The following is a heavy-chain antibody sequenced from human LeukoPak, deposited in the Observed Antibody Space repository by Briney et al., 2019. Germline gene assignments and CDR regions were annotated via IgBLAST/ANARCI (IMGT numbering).Heavy chain of an antibody. D-gene: IGHD3-3*02. V-gene: IGHV1-8*01. J-gene: IGHJ3*02. CDR3: ARYTQHYGFDI. Sequence: GASVKVSCKASGYTSTSPAINWVRQATGRGLEWLGWMNPRDNAGYEQKFQGRVTLTRDKSINTAYMALSSLRSEDTAVYYCARYTQHYGFDIWGQGTRVIVTA. CDR2: MNPRDNA. CDR1: GYTSTSPA.